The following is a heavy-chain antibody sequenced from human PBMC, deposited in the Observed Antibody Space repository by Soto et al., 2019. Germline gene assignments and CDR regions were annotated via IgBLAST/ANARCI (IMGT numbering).Heavy chain of an antibody. CDR1: GFTVSSNY. CDR2: IYSGGST. V-gene: IGHV3-66*01. Sequence: GGSLRLSCAASGFTVSSNYMSWVRQAPGKGLEWVSVIYSGGSTYYADSVKGRFTISRDNSKNTLYLQMNSLRAEDTAVYYCASPVGATTPGSYYYYYYYMDVWGKGTTVTVSS. D-gene: IGHD1-26*01. CDR3: ASPVGATTPGSYYYYYYYMDV. J-gene: IGHJ6*03.